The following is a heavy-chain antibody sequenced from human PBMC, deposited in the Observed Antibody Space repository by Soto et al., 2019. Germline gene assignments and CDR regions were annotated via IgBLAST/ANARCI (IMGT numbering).Heavy chain of an antibody. CDR1: GFTFSSYA. Sequence: GGSLRLSCAASGFTFSSYAMSWVRQAPGKGLEWVSAISGSGGSTYYADSVKGRFTISRDNSKNTLYLQMNSLRAEDTAVYYCAKVPEGSGWYFAHDYWGQGTLVTVSS. CDR2: ISGSGGST. J-gene: IGHJ4*02. D-gene: IGHD6-19*01. CDR3: AKVPEGSGWYFAHDY. V-gene: IGHV3-23*01.